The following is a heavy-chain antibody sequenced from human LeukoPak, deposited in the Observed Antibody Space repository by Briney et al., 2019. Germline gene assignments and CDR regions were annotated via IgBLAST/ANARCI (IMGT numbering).Heavy chain of an antibody. CDR1: RFTFSSYS. J-gene: IGHJ5*02. CDR2: ISSSSSYI. V-gene: IGHV3-21*01. CDR3: ARFGATVAAAFDP. D-gene: IGHD3-16*01. Sequence: GGSLRLSCAASRFTFSSYSMNWVRQAPGKGLEWVSSISSSSSYIYYADSVKGRFTISRDNAKNSLYLQMNSLRAEDTAVYYCARFGATVAAAFDPWGQGTLVTVSS.